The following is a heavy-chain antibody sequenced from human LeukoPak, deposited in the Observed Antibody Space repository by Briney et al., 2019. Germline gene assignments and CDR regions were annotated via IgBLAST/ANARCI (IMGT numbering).Heavy chain of an antibody. V-gene: IGHV3-33*06. Sequence: GRSLRLSCITSGFNVSTYGMHWVRQAPGKGLGWVAHIWYDGNKKNYAESVKGRLIISRDNSKNTVYLQMNSLRVEDTAVYYCAKNLAPFGSGAFVDYWGQGTLVTVSS. J-gene: IGHJ4*02. D-gene: IGHD3-10*01. CDR1: GFNVSTYG. CDR2: IWYDGNKK. CDR3: AKNLAPFGSGAFVDY.